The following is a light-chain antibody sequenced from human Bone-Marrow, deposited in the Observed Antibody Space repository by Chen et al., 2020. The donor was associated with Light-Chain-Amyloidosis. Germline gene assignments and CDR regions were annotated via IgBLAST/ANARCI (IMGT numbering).Light chain of an antibody. V-gene: IGLV3-21*02. CDR1: NIGSTS. CDR2: DDS. Sequence: SYVLTQPSSVSVAPGQTAPIACGGNNIGSTSVHWYQQPPGQAPLLVVYDDSDRPSGIPERLSGSNSGNTATMTSSRVEAGEEADYYCQVWDRSRDRPVFGGGTKLTVL. J-gene: IGLJ3*02. CDR3: QVWDRSRDRPV.